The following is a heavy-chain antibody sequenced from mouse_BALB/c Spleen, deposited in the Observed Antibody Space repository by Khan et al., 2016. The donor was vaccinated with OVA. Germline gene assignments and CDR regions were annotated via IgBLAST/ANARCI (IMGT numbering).Heavy chain of an antibody. CDR3: ARGEDYYGSRGAWFAY. CDR2: IYPGNGDT. J-gene: IGHJ3*01. V-gene: IGHV1-12*01. Sequence: QVQLQQPGAELVKPGASVKMSCKASGYTFTSYNMHWVKQTPGQGLEWIGDIYPGNGDTSYNQKFKGKATLTADKSSSTAYMQLSSLTSEDSAVYYCARGEDYYGSRGAWFAYWGQGTLVTVSA. D-gene: IGHD1-1*01. CDR1: GYTFTSYN.